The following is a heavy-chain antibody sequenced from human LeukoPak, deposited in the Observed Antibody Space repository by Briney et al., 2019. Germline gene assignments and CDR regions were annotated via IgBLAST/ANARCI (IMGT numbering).Heavy chain of an antibody. V-gene: IGHV3-23*01. J-gene: IGHJ4*02. Sequence: GGSLRLSCAASGFTFSSYAMSWVRQAPGKGLEWVSAIRGSGGSTYYADSVKGRFTISRDNSKNTLYLQMNSLRAEDTAVYYCAKVLANSGSYYWGQGTLVTVSS. CDR3: AKVLANSGSYY. CDR2: IRGSGGST. D-gene: IGHD1-26*01. CDR1: GFTFSSYA.